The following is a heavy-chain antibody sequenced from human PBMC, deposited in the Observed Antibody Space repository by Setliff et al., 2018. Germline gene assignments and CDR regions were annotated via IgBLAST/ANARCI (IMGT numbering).Heavy chain of an antibody. J-gene: IGHJ6*03. CDR2: IYYSGST. V-gene: IGHV4-59*08. Sequence: SETLSLTCTVSAGSISSYYWSWIRQPPGKGLEWIAYIYYSGSTNYNPSLKSRVTISLDTSKNQFSLSLSSVTAADTAVYYCARMSGFQYMDVWGKGTTVTVSS. CDR1: AGSISSYY. CDR3: ARMSGFQYMDV. D-gene: IGHD3-3*01.